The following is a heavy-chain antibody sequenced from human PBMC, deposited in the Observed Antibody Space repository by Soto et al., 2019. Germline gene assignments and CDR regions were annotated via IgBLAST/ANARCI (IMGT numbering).Heavy chain of an antibody. CDR1: GGSFSGYY. D-gene: IGHD5-12*01. CDR3: ARRGIVATINLRGVGYHYYGMDV. V-gene: IGHV4-34*01. J-gene: IGHJ6*02. Sequence: SETLSLTCAVYGGSFSGYYWSWIRQPPGKGREWIGEINHSGSTNYNPSLKSRVTISVDTSKNQFSLKLSSVTAADTAVYYCARRGIVATINLRGVGYHYYGMDVWGQGTTVTVSS. CDR2: INHSGST.